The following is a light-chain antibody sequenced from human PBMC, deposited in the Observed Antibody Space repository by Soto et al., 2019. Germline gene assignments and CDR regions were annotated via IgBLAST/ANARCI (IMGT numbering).Light chain of an antibody. V-gene: IGLV2-11*01. CDR1: SSDVGGYDY. CDR2: DVS. J-gene: IGLJ2*01. Sequence: QSALTQPRSVSGSPGQSVTISCTGTSSDVGGYDYVSWYQQPPGKAPQLIIYDVSQRPSGVPDRFSGSKSGNTASLTVSGIQAEEEAHYFCCSYAGRSVVFGGGTKLTVL. CDR3: CSYAGRSVV.